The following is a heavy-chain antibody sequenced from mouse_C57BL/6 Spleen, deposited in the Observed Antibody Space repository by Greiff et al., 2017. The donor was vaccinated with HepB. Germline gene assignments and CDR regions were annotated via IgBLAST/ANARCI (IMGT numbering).Heavy chain of an antibody. Sequence: EVKVEESGGGLVQPGGSMKLSCVASGFTFSNYWMNWVRQSPEKGLEWVAQIRLKSDNYATHYAESVKGRFTISRDDSKSSVYLQMNNLRAEDTGIYYCTDNYGYDGDYYAMDYWGQGTSVTVSS. CDR1: GFTFSNYW. CDR3: TDNYGYDGDYYAMDY. CDR2: IRLKSDNYAT. J-gene: IGHJ4*01. D-gene: IGHD2-2*01. V-gene: IGHV6-3*01.